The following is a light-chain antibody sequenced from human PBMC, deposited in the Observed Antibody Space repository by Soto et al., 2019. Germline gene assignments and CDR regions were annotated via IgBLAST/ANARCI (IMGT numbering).Light chain of an antibody. Sequence: DIQMTQSPSSLSATVGDRVTITCRASQDISNYLAWHQQKPGKVPKLLIYSASTLQPGVPSRFSGSGSGTDFTLTISCLQPEDVATYYCQKYNGAPPETFGPGTKVDIK. CDR3: QKYNGAPPET. CDR1: QDISNY. CDR2: SAS. J-gene: IGKJ3*01. V-gene: IGKV1-27*01.